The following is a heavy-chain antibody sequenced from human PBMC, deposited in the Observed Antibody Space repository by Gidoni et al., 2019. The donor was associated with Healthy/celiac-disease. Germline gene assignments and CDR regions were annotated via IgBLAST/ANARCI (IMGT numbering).Heavy chain of an antibody. CDR1: GFTFSNAW. D-gene: IGHD3-22*01. CDR3: TTGPEYYYDSRKVSL. Sequence: EVQLVESGGGLVKPGGSLRLSCAASGFTFSNAWMSWVRQAPGKGLEWVGRIKSKTDGGTTDYAAPVKGRFTISRDDSKNTLYLQMNSLKTEDTAVYYCTTGPEYYYDSRKVSLWGQGTLVTVSS. J-gene: IGHJ4*02. V-gene: IGHV3-15*01. CDR2: IKSKTDGGTT.